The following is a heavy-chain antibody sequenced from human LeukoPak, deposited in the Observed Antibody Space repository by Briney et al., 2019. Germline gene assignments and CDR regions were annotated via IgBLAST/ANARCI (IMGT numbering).Heavy chain of an antibody. D-gene: IGHD6-13*01. CDR2: IIPIFGTA. CDR1: GGTFSSYA. CDR3: ARAGAVGGIAAAGGYYFDY. Sequence: ASVKVSCKASGGTFSSYAISWVRQAPGQGLEWMGGIIPIFGTANYAQKFQGRVTITADKSTSTAYMELSSLRSEDTAVYYCARAGAVGGIAAAGGYYFDYWGQGTLVTVSS. V-gene: IGHV1-69*06. J-gene: IGHJ4*02.